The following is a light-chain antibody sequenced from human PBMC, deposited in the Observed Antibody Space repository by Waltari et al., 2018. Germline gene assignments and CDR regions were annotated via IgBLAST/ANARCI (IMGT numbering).Light chain of an antibody. CDR1: SGINVGTYR. V-gene: IGLV5-45*02. CDR2: YKSDSDK. J-gene: IGLJ2*01. CDR3: MIWHSSAVV. Sequence: QAVLTQPSSLSESPGASASLTCPLRSGINVGTYRIYWYQQKPGSPPQYLLRYKSDSDKQQGSGVPSRFSGSKDASANAGILLISGLQSEDEADYYCMIWHSSAVVFGGGTKLTVL.